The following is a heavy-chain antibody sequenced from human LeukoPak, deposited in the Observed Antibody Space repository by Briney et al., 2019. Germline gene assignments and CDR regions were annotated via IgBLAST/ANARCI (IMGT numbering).Heavy chain of an antibody. Sequence: ASVKVSCKASGGTFSSYAISWVRQAPGQGLEWMGGIIPIFGTANYAQKFQGRVTITTDESTSTAYMELSSLRSEDTAVYYCAIHSRELLWWYFDYWGQGTLVTVSS. CDR1: GGTFSSYA. V-gene: IGHV1-69*05. D-gene: IGHD1-26*01. J-gene: IGHJ4*02. CDR3: AIHSRELLWWYFDY. CDR2: IIPIFGTA.